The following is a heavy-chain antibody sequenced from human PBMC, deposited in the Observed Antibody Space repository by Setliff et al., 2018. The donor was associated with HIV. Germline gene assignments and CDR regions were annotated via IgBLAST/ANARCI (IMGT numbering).Heavy chain of an antibody. V-gene: IGHV1-3*01. Sequence: GASVKVSCKASGYSFTSYTIHWVRQAPGQRLEWMGWINAGNGNTKYSQKFRGRVTFTRDTSASTAYMELSGLGFEDTAVYYCARLSSAAMWGGGAFDIWGQGTMVTVSS. D-gene: IGHD2-2*01. CDR1: GYSFTSYT. CDR2: INAGNGNT. J-gene: IGHJ3*02. CDR3: ARLSSAAMWGGGAFDI.